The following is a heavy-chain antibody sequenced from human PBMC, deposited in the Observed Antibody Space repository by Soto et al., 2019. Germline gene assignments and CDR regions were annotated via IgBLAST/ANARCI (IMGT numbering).Heavy chain of an antibody. J-gene: IGHJ4*02. CDR3: PRPRNRTVDDSFDF. D-gene: IGHD3-3*01. CDR2: ISRDGSHK. CDR1: GFTFRNYA. Sequence: GGSLRLSCAASGFTFRNYAIHWVRQAPGKGLEWVAVISRDGSHKYYLDSVNGRFTISRDNSKDKVNFRMNNLRDDDSTLYYCPRPRNRTVDDSFDFWSQGPRVT. V-gene: IGHV3-30*04.